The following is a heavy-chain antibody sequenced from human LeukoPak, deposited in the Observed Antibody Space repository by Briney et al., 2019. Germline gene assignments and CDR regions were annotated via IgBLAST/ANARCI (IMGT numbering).Heavy chain of an antibody. CDR1: GESFSGYY. CDR2: INHNGST. V-gene: IGHV4-34*01. D-gene: IGHD3-22*01. Sequence: SETLSLTCAVYGESFSGYYWSWIRQPPGKGLEWIGEINHNGSTNYNPSLKSRVTISVDTSKNQFSLKLSSVTAADTAVYYCASLFEGDYYDSSGYYYDRAKFDYWGQGTLVTVSS. CDR3: ASLFEGDYYDSSGYYYDRAKFDY. J-gene: IGHJ4*02.